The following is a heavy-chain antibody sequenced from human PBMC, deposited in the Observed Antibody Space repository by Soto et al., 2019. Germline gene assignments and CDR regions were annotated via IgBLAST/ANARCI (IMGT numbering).Heavy chain of an antibody. CDR2: IIPILGIT. CDR3: ARGLGAADYGMDV. J-gene: IGHJ6*02. CDR1: GGTFSSYT. D-gene: IGHD1-26*01. Sequence: QVQLVQSGAEVKKPGSSVKVSCKASGGTFSSYTISWVRQAPGQGLEWMGRIIPILGITNYAQKFQDRVTITADKSTNTAYMELSNLRSDDTAVYYCARGLGAADYGMDVWGQGTTVIVSS. V-gene: IGHV1-69*02.